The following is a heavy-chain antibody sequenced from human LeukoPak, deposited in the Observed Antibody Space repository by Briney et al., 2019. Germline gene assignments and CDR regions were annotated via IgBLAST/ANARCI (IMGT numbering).Heavy chain of an antibody. V-gene: IGHV4-59*08. CDR3: ARGVYIAAAQYAY. J-gene: IGHJ4*02. Sequence: SETLSLTCTVSGGSISSYYWSWIRQPPGKGLEWIGYIYYSGSTNYNPSLKSRVTISVDTSKNQFSLKLSSVTAAGTAVYYCARGVYIAAAQYAYWGQGTLVTVSS. D-gene: IGHD6-13*01. CDR1: GGSISSYY. CDR2: IYYSGST.